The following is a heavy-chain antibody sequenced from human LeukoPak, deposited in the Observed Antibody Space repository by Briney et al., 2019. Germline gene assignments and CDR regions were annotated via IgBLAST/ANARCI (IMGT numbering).Heavy chain of an antibody. V-gene: IGHV3-21*04. J-gene: IGHJ2*01. Sequence: GGTLRLSCAASGVTFCSYSMNWVRQAPGKGLEWVSSISSSSSYISYADSVKGRFTISRDNAKNTLSLQMNSLRAEDTAVYYCAKRRYSRLPNWYFDLWGRGTLVTVSS. CDR1: GVTFCSYS. CDR3: AKRRYSRLPNWYFDL. D-gene: IGHD6-13*01. CDR2: ISSSSSYI.